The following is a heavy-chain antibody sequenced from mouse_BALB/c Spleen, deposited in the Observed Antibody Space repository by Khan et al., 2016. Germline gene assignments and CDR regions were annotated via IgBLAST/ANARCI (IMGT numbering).Heavy chain of an antibody. CDR1: GFSLTGYG. CDR2: IWGDGST. V-gene: IGHV2-6-7*01. D-gene: IGHD1-1*01. Sequence: QVQLKESGPGLVAPSQSLSITCTVSGFSLTGYGVNWVRQPPGKGLEWLGMIWGDGSTDYNSALKSRLSISKDNSKSQVFLKMNSLQTDDTARYYCAIALYYYGSSYVSYAMDYWGQGTSVTVSS. J-gene: IGHJ4*01. CDR3: AIALYYYGSSYVSYAMDY.